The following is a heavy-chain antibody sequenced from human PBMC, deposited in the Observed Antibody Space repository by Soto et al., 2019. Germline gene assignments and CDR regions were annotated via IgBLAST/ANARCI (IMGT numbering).Heavy chain of an antibody. Sequence: SVNVSCKASGGTFSSYAISWVRQAPGQGLEWMGGIIPIFGTANYAQKFQGRVTITADESTSTAYMELSSLRSEDTAVYYRARESADIVVVPAVNNWFDPWGQGTLVTVSS. J-gene: IGHJ5*02. D-gene: IGHD2-2*01. CDR3: ARESADIVVVPAVNNWFDP. V-gene: IGHV1-69*13. CDR1: GGTFSSYA. CDR2: IIPIFGTA.